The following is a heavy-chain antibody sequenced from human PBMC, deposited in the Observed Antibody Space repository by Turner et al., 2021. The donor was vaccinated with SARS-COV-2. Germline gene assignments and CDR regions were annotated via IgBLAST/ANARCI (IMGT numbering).Heavy chain of an antibody. D-gene: IGHD2-15*01. Sequence: QLQLQESGPGLVKPSETLSLTCTVSGGSISISSYYWGWIRQPPGKGLEWIGSMYYSGSTYYNPSLKSRVTISVDTSKNQFSLKLSSVTAADTAVYYCARRSSRLGNWYFDLWGRGTLVTVSS. CDR3: ARRSSRLGNWYFDL. J-gene: IGHJ2*01. CDR1: GGSISISSYY. V-gene: IGHV4-39*01. CDR2: MYYSGST.